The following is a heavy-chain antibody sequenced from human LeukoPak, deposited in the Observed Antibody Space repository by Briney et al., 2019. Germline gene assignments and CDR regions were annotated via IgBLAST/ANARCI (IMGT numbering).Heavy chain of an antibody. Sequence: ASVKVSCKASGYTFTGYYMHWVRQAPEQGLGWMGWINPNSGGTNYAQKFQGRVTMTRDTSISTAYMELSRLRSDDTAVYYCSSGSYAFNWFDPWGQGTLVTVSS. V-gene: IGHV1-2*02. CDR2: INPNSGGT. CDR1: GYTFTGYY. J-gene: IGHJ5*02. CDR3: SSGSYAFNWFDP. D-gene: IGHD1-26*01.